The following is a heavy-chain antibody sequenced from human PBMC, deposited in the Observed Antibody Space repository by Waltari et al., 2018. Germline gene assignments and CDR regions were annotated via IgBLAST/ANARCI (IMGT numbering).Heavy chain of an antibody. V-gene: IGHV3-30-3*01. J-gene: IGHJ4*02. CDR3: ARAVRYSSSWCDY. Sequence: QVQLVESGGGVVQPGRSLRLSCAASGFTFSSYAMHWVRQAPGKGGGGVAVKAYDGSNKYYADSVKGRFTISRDNSKNTLYLQMNSLRAEDTAVYYCARAVRYSSSWCDYWGQGTLVTVSS. D-gene: IGHD6-13*01. CDR2: KAYDGSNK. CDR1: GFTFSSYA.